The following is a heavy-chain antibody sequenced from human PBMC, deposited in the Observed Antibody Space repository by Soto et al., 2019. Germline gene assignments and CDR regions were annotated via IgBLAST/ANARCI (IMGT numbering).Heavy chain of an antibody. CDR3: ASARSRYCSSTSCPKATDYFDY. CDR2: INHSGST. CDR1: GGSFSGYY. V-gene: IGHV4-34*01. J-gene: IGHJ4*02. D-gene: IGHD2-2*01. Sequence: SSETLSLTCAVYGGSFSGYYWSWIRQPPGKGLEWIGEINHSGSTNYNPSLKSRVTISVDTSKNQFSLKLSSVTAADTAVYYCASARSRYCSSTSCPKATDYFDYWGQGTLVTVSS.